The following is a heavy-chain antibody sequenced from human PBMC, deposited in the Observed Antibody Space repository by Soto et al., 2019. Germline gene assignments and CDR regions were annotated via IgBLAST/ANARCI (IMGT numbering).Heavy chain of an antibody. V-gene: IGHV3-7*04. Sequence: EVQLVESGGGLVQPGGSLRLSCAASGFTFSSYWMSWVRQAPGKGLEWVANIKQDGSEKYYVDSVKGRFTISRDNAKNSLYLQMNSLRAEDTAVYYSARDARNWNYVVNFDYWGQGTLVTVSS. J-gene: IGHJ4*02. D-gene: IGHD1-7*01. CDR3: ARDARNWNYVVNFDY. CDR1: GFTFSSYW. CDR2: IKQDGSEK.